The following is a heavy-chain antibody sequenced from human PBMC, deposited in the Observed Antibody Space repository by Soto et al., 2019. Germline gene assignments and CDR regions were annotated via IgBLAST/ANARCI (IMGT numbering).Heavy chain of an antibody. CDR3: ARDGTDDAFDI. CDR1: GYTFFTYD. J-gene: IGHJ3*02. V-gene: IGHV3-7*03. CDR2: IKHDGSEK. Sequence: VHLVQSGVEVKTPGASVKVSCQASGYTFFTYDISWVRQAPGKGLEWVAKIKHDGSEKFYVNSVEGRFTISRDSTRNSLYLQMNSLRAADTAVYYCARDGTDDAFDIWGQGTMVTVSS.